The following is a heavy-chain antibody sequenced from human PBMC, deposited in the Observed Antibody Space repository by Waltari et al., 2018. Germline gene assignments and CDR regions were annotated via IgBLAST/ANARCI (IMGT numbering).Heavy chain of an antibody. CDR3: ARDHVRMQWLAYFDY. V-gene: IGHV4-34*01. CDR2: INHSGST. J-gene: IGHJ4*02. CDR1: GGSFSGYY. Sequence: QVQLQQCGAGLLKPSETLSLTCAVYGGSFSGYYWSWIRQPPGTGLEWIGEINHSGSTNYNPSLKSRVTISVDTSKNQFSLKLSSVTAADTAVYYCARDHVRMQWLAYFDYWGQGTLVTVSS. D-gene: IGHD6-19*01.